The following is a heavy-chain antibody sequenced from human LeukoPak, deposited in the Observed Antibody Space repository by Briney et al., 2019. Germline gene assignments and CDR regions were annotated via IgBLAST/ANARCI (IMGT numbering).Heavy chain of an antibody. CDR2: IDHLRSA. D-gene: IGHD3-16*02. CDR3: ARRDFWGTFRF. J-gene: IGHJ4*02. CDR1: GFIFSNAW. Sequence: PGGSLRLSCAASGFIFSNAWMSWVRQAPGKGLEWIGEIDHLRSANYNPSLESRVSISADTSNNQFSLRLRSVTAADTAVYFCARRDFWGTFRFWGQGTPVTVS. V-gene: IGHV4-4*01.